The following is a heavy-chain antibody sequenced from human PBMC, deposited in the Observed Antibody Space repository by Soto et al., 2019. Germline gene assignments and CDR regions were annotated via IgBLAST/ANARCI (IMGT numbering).Heavy chain of an antibody. V-gene: IGHV4-59*01. CDR1: GGYISSYY. D-gene: IGHD1-1*01. CDR3: AGEKGPTGTTGLAFDI. CDR2: IYYSGST. J-gene: IGHJ3*02. Sequence: PSETLSLTCTVSGGYISSYYWSWIRQPPGKGLEWIGYIYYSGSTNYNPSRKSRVTISVDTSKNKFSLKLSSVTAADTAVYYCAGEKGPTGTTGLAFDIWGQGTMVTVSS.